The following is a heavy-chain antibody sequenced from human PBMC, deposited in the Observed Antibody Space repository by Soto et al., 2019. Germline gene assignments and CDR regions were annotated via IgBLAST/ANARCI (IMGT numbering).Heavy chain of an antibody. J-gene: IGHJ4*02. CDR2: ISGSGGST. V-gene: IGHV3-23*01. Sequence: EVQLLESGGGLVQPGGSLRLSCAASGFTFSSYAMSWVRQAPGKGLEWVSAISGSGGSTYYADSVKGRFTISRDNSQNTLYLQMNSLRAEDTAVYYCAKDNGVVVAVYYFDYWGQGTLVTVSS. D-gene: IGHD2-15*01. CDR1: GFTFSSYA. CDR3: AKDNGVVVAVYYFDY.